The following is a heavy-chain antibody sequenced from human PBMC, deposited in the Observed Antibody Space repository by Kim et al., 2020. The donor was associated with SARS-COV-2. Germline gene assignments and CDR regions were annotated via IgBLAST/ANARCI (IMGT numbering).Heavy chain of an antibody. J-gene: IGHJ5*02. V-gene: IGHV3-48*02. CDR1: GFTFSSYS. Sequence: GGSLRLSCAASGFTFSSYSMNWVRQAPGKGLEWVSYISSSSSTIYYADSVKGRFTISRDNAKNSLYLQMNSLRDEDTAVYYCARELYARHYYGSGSYNASNWFDPWGQGTLVTVSS. CDR2: ISSSSSTI. D-gene: IGHD3-10*01. CDR3: ARELYARHYYGSGSYNASNWFDP.